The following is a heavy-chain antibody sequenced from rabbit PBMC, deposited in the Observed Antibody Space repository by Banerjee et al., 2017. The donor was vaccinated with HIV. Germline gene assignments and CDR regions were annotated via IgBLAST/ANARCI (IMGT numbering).Heavy chain of an antibody. V-gene: IGHV1S40*01. D-gene: IGHD4-2*01. CDR1: GFSFSNSYW. Sequence: QSLEESGGDLVKPGASLTLTCTASGFSFSNSYWICWVRQAPGKGLEGIACIAADSSGSTYNASWAKGRFTISKTSSTTVTLQMTSLTAADTATYFCARGGGDAGDGFTLWGQGTLVTVS. J-gene: IGHJ4*01. CDR3: ARGGGDAGDGFTL. CDR2: IAADSSGST.